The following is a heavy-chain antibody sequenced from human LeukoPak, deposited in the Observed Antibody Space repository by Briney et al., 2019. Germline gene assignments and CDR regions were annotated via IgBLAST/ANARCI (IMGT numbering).Heavy chain of an antibody. D-gene: IGHD6-19*01. CDR1: GFTFTSSA. V-gene: IGHV1-58*02. CDR2: IVVGSGNT. Sequence: SVKVSCKASGFTFTSSAMQWVRQARGQRLEWIGWIVVGSGNTNYAQKFQERVTITRDMSTSTAYMELSSLRSEDTAVYYCAASDSSGWYAYGEWFDPWGQGTLVTVSS. J-gene: IGHJ5*02. CDR3: AASDSSGWYAYGEWFDP.